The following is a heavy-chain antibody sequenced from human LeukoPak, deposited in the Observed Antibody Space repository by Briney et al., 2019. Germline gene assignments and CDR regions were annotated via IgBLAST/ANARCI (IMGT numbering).Heavy chain of an antibody. Sequence: GASVKVSCKASGYTLTSYAMNWVRQAPGQGLEWMGWINTNTGNPTYAQGFTGRFVFSLDTSVSTAYLQISSLKAEDTAVYYCARETTRNYDFWSGYFESRRVGWFDPWGQGTLVTVSS. J-gene: IGHJ5*02. CDR2: INTNTGNP. CDR3: ARETTRNYDFWSGYFESRRVGWFDP. V-gene: IGHV7-4-1*02. CDR1: GYTLTSYA. D-gene: IGHD3-3*01.